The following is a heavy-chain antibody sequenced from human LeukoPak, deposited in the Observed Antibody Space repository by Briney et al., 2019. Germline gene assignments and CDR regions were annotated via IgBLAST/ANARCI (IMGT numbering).Heavy chain of an antibody. J-gene: IGHJ4*02. CDR1: GFTFSSYS. V-gene: IGHV3-21*04. CDR2: ISSSSSYI. CDR3: ATQPRPYSSSWYDLFDY. Sequence: PGGSLRLSCAASGFTFSSYSMNWVSQAPGKGLEWVSSISSSSSYIYYADSVKGRFTISRDNAKNSLYLQMNSLRAEDTAVYYCATQPRPYSSSWYDLFDYWGQGTLVTVSS. D-gene: IGHD6-13*01.